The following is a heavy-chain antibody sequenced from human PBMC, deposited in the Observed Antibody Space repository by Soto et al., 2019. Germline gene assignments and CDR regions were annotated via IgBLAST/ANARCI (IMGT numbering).Heavy chain of an antibody. Sequence: PGGSLRLSCAASGFTFSSYGMHWVRQAPRKGLEWVAAISYDGSNKYYADSVKGRFTISRDNSKNTLYLQMNSLRAGDTAVYYCAKALSSGSGINFDYWGQGTLVTV. D-gene: IGHD2-21*01. CDR3: AKALSSGSGINFDY. CDR2: ISYDGSNK. V-gene: IGHV3-30*18. J-gene: IGHJ4*02. CDR1: GFTFSSYG.